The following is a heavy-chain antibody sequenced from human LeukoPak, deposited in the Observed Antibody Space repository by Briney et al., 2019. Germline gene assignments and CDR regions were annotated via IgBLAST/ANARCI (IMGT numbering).Heavy chain of an antibody. Sequence: SETLSLTCTVSGGSISSHYWSWLRQPPGKGLEWIGYIYYSGSTNYNPSLKSRVTISVDTSKNQFSLKLSSVTAADTAVYYCARESLDSSMADAFDIWGQGTMVTVSS. CDR1: GGSISSHY. J-gene: IGHJ3*02. D-gene: IGHD3-9*01. CDR3: ARESLDSSMADAFDI. V-gene: IGHV4-59*11. CDR2: IYYSGST.